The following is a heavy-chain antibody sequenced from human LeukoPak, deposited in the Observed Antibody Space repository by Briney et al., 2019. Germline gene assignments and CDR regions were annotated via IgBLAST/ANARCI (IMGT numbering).Heavy chain of an antibody. CDR3: ARPAHSSGWYPLWYFDL. J-gene: IGHJ2*01. Sequence: SETLSLTCTVSGGSISSSSYYWGWTRQPPGKGLEWIGSIYYSGSTYYNPSLKSRVTISVDTSKNQFSLKLSSVTAADTAVYYCARPAHSSGWYPLWYFDLWGRGTLVTVSS. V-gene: IGHV4-39*01. CDR1: GGSISSSSYY. D-gene: IGHD6-19*01. CDR2: IYYSGST.